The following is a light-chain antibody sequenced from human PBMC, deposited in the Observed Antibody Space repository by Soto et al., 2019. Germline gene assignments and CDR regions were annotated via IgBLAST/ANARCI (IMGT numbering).Light chain of an antibody. CDR3: QQYGSPPIT. Sequence: EIVLTQSPGTLSLSPGERATLSCRASQSVSNSYLAWYHQKPGQAPRLLIYGASTRATGIPDRFSGSGSGTDFTLTITRVEPEDFAVYLCQQYGSPPITCGQGTRREIK. V-gene: IGKV3-20*01. CDR1: QSVSNSY. CDR2: GAS. J-gene: IGKJ5*01.